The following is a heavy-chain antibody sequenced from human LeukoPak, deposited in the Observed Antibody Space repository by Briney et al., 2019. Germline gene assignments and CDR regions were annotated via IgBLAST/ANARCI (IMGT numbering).Heavy chain of an antibody. V-gene: IGHV3-66*02. CDR1: GLTVSINY. D-gene: IGHD3-10*01. J-gene: IGHJ4*02. CDR2: IYTDGRT. CDR3: ARVDTGRGGGWVPFDY. Sequence: GSLRLSCAASGLTVSINYMTWLRQAPEKGLKWVSIIYTDGRTYYADSVRGRFTISRDNSKNTVYLQMNTLTTEDTAVYYCARVDTGRGGGWVPFDYWGQGTPVTVSS.